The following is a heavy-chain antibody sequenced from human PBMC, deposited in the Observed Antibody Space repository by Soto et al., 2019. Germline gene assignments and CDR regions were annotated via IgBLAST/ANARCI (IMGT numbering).Heavy chain of an antibody. CDR2: IYYSGNT. CDR1: GGSISSGGYY. D-gene: IGHD6-13*01. Sequence: QMQLQESGPGLVKPSQTLSLTCTVSGGSISSGGYYWSWIRQHPGKGLEWIGYIYYSGNTYYNPSVKSRVTISVDTSKNQFSLKLSSVTAADTAVYYCAREAAAGYYYYYGMDVWGQGTTVTVSS. V-gene: IGHV4-31*03. J-gene: IGHJ6*02. CDR3: AREAAAGYYYYYGMDV.